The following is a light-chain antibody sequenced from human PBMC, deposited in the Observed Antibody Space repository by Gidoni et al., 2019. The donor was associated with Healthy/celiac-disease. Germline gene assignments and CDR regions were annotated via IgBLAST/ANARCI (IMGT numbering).Light chain of an antibody. Sequence: TSSYLAWYQQKPCQAPWLLIYGASSRATGIPDRCSGSGSGTDFTLTISRLEPEDFAVYYCQQYGSSPLLTFGQGTRLEIK. V-gene: IGKV3-20*01. CDR2: GAS. CDR3: QQYGSSPLLT. J-gene: IGKJ5*01. CDR1: TSSY.